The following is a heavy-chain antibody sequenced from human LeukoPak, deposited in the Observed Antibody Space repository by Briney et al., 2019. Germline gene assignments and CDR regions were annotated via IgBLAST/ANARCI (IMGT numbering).Heavy chain of an antibody. CDR1: GGSTSSYY. Sequence: SETLSLTCSLSGGSTSSYYWSWIRQPPGEGLEWIGYLYYSGKTNSNPSLKSRLTMSVDTSKNQFSLKLRSVTAADTAVYYCARGGSGISNAFDIWGQGTMVTVCS. J-gene: IGHJ3*02. CDR3: ARGGSGISNAFDI. CDR2: LYYSGKT. V-gene: IGHV4-59*01. D-gene: IGHD3-10*01.